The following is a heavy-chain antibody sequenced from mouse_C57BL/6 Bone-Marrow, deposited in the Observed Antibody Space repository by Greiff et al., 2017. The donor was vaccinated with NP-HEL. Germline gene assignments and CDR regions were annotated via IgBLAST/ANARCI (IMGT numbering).Heavy chain of an antibody. CDR2: IHPNSGST. CDR1: GYTFTSYW. V-gene: IGHV1-64*01. Sequence: VQLKQPGAELVKPGASVKLSCKASGYTFTSYWMHWVKQRPGQGLEWIGMIHPNSGSTNYNEKFKSKATLTVDKASSTAYMQLISLTSEDSAVYYCARSIGVWGTGTTVTVSS. CDR3: ARSIGV. J-gene: IGHJ1*03.